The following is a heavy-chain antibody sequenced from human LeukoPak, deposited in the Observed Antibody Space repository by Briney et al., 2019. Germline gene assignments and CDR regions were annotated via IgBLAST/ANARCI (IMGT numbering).Heavy chain of an antibody. CDR2: IYYSGST. J-gene: IGHJ4*02. CDR3: ARSITKLSYFDY. Sequence: PSETLSLTCTVSGGSISSYYWSWIRQPPGKGLEWIGYIYYSGSTNYNPSLKSRVTISVDTSKNQFSLKLSSVTAADAAVYYCARSITKLSYFDYWGQGTLVTVSS. V-gene: IGHV4-59*12. D-gene: IGHD3-3*01. CDR1: GGSISSYY.